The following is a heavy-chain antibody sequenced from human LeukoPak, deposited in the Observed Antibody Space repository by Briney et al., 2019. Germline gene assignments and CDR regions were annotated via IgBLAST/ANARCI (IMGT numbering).Heavy chain of an antibody. CDR1: GFTFSSNY. D-gene: IGHD2-15*01. CDR3: ARDRPYCSGGSCYDY. Sequence: GGSLRLSCAASGFTFSSNYMSWVRQAPGKGLEWVSVIYSGGSTYYADSVKGRFTISRDNSKNTLYLQMNSLRAEDTAVYYCARDRPYCSGGSCYDYWGQGTLVTVSS. CDR2: IYSGGST. V-gene: IGHV3-53*01. J-gene: IGHJ4*02.